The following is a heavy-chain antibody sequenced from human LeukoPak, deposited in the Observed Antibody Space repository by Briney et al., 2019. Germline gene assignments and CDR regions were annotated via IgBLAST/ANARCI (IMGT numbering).Heavy chain of an antibody. J-gene: IGHJ4*02. V-gene: IGHV3-21*01. D-gene: IGHD6-19*01. Sequence: GGSLRLSCAASGFTFSNHNMNWVRQAPGKGLEWVSSISSSSSYIYYADSVKGRFTISRDNAKNSLYLQMNSLRAEDTAVYYCARERHSSGPNDYWGQGTLVTVSS. CDR2: ISSSSSYI. CDR1: GFTFSNHN. CDR3: ARERHSSGPNDY.